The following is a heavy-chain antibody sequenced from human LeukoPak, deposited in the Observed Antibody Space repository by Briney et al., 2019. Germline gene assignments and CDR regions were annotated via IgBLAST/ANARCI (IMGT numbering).Heavy chain of an antibody. CDR3: ARDPGRPVAGGRFLAGWFDP. V-gene: IGHV4-59*01. D-gene: IGHD3-3*01. J-gene: IGHJ5*02. Sequence: SSETLSLPCTVSGGSISSYYWRWIRQPPGKGLEWIGYIYYSGSTNYTPSLKSRVTISVDTSKNQFSLKLSSVTAADTAVYYCARDPGRPVAGGRFLAGWFDPWGQGTLVTVSS. CDR1: GGSISSYY. CDR2: IYYSGST.